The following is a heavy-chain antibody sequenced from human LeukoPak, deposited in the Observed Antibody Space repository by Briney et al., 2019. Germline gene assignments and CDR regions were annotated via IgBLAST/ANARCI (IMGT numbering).Heavy chain of an antibody. V-gene: IGHV4-59*01. CDR3: ARVGSGSYYDNWFDP. CDR1: GGSISSYY. Sequence: SETLSLTCTVSGGSISSYYWSWIRQPPGKGLEWIGYIYYSGSTNYNPSLKSRVTISVDTSKNQFSLKLSSVTAADTAVYYCARVGSGSYYDNWFDPWGQGTLVTVSS. D-gene: IGHD3-10*01. CDR2: IYYSGST. J-gene: IGHJ5*02.